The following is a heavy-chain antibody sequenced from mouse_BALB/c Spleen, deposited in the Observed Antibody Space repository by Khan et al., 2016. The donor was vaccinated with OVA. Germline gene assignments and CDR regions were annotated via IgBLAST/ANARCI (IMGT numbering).Heavy chain of an antibody. D-gene: IGHD2-4*01. CDR1: GFSLTTYG. CDR3: GRNYDYDEGLAY. CDR2: IWSGGST. V-gene: IGHV2-2*02. J-gene: IGHJ3*01. Sequence: QVQLQQSGPGLVQPSQSLSITCTVSGFSLTTYGVHWVRQSPGKGLEWLGVIWSGGSTDYNAAFISRLSISKDNSKSQVFFKMNSLQANDTAIYYCGRNYDYDEGLAYWGQGTLVTVSA.